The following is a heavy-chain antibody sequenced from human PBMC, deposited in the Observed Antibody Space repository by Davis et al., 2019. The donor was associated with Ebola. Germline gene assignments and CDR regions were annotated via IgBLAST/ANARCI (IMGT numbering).Heavy chain of an antibody. V-gene: IGHV3-30*04. CDR2: ISYDGSNK. CDR3: ARAVYSWNSYFDH. J-gene: IGHJ4*02. D-gene: IGHD1-7*01. Sequence: PGGSLRLSCAASGFTFSSYAMHWVRQAPGKGLEWVAVISYDGSNKYYADSVKGRFTISRDNSKNTLYLQMNSLRAEDTAVYYCARAVYSWNSYFDHWGQGTLVTVSS. CDR1: GFTFSSYA.